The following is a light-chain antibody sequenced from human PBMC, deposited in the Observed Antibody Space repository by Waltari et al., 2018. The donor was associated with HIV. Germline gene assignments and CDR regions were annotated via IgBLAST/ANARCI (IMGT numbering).Light chain of an antibody. CDR3: CSKSTIYFGVL. CDR1: SDDIGASNL. CDR2: DVD. J-gene: IGLJ2*01. V-gene: IGLV2-23*02. Sequence: QSALTQPASVSGPPGQSITISCTGTSDDIGASNLLSWYQHHPGKAPRLIIFDVDKRPSGISDRFSGSKSGYTASLTISGLRTEDEADYFCCSKSTIYFGVLFGGGTTLTVL.